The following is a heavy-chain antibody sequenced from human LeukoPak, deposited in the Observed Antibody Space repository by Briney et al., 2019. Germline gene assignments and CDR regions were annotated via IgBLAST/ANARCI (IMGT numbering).Heavy chain of an antibody. CDR2: ISSSSSTI. Sequence: GGSLRLSCAASGFTFSSYWMNWVRQAPGKGLEWVSYISSSSSTIYYADSVKGRFTISRDNAKNSLYLQMNSLRTEDTAVYYCARDPGLSGYYFDYWGQGTLVTVSS. V-gene: IGHV3-48*01. CDR3: ARDPGLSGYYFDY. J-gene: IGHJ4*02. CDR1: GFTFSSYW. D-gene: IGHD3-22*01.